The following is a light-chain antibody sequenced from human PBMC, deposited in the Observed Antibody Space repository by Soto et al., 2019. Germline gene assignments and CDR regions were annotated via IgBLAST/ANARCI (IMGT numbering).Light chain of an antibody. J-gene: IGKJ4*01. CDR3: QQYSRYSIT. CDR1: QSVSHW. Sequence: DIQMTQSPSTLSASVGDRVTITCRASQSVSHWLAWYQQKPGKAPSILISQASTLESGVPSRFSGSGFGTEFTLTISSLQPDDFATYYCQQYSRYSITFGGGTKVEMK. CDR2: QAS. V-gene: IGKV1-5*03.